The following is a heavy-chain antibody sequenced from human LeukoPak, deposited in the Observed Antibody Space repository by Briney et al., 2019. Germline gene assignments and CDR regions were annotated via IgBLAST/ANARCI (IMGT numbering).Heavy chain of an antibody. V-gene: IGHV3-9*01. CDR2: ISWNSGSI. Sequence: PGGSLRLSCAASGFTFDDYATHWVRQAPGKGLEWVSGISWNSGSIDYADSVKGRFTISRDNAKNSLYLQMNSLRPEDTAFYYCAKGTGRYWTFFDYWGQGTLVTVSS. CDR3: AKGTGRYWTFFDY. J-gene: IGHJ4*02. D-gene: IGHD1-26*01. CDR1: GFTFDDYA.